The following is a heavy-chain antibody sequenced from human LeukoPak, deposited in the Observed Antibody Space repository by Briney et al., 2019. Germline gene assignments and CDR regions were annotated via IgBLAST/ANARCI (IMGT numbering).Heavy chain of an antibody. Sequence: PGGSLRLSCAASGFTFSDYYMSWIRQAPGKGLEWISYISSSGSTIFQADSMKGRFTNSRDNAKNSLYLQMNNLRVEDTAVYYCARVSSQQLKWGQGTLVTVSS. V-gene: IGHV3-11*01. J-gene: IGHJ4*02. CDR1: GFTFSDYY. D-gene: IGHD6-13*01. CDR2: ISSSGSTI. CDR3: ARVSSQQLK.